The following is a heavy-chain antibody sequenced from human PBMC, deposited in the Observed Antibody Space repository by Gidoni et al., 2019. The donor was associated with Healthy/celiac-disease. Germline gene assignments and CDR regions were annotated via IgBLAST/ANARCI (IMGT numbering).Heavy chain of an antibody. Sequence: QVQLQESGPGLVKPSEPLSLTCAFSGYSISSGYYWGWIRQPPGKGLEWIGSIYHSGSTYYNPSLKSRVTISVDTSKNQFSLKLSSVTAADTAVYYCARDAVAGTGWFDPWGQGTLVTVSS. CDR3: ARDAVAGTGWFDP. J-gene: IGHJ5*02. CDR2: IYHSGST. CDR1: GYSISSGYY. V-gene: IGHV4-38-2*02. D-gene: IGHD6-19*01.